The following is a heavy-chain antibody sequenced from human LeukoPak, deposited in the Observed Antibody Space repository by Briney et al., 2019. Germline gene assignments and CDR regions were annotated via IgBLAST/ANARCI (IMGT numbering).Heavy chain of an antibody. CDR3: ALTKDEGGVFDY. V-gene: IGHV3-64*01. CDR2: ISSNGGST. J-gene: IGHJ4*02. Sequence: TGGSLRLSCAASGFTFSSYAMHWVRQAPGKGLEYVSAISSNGGSTYYANSVKGRFTISRDNSKNTLYLQMNSLRAEDTAVYYCALTKDEGGVFDYWGQGTLVTVSS. CDR1: GFTFSSYA. D-gene: IGHD2-15*01.